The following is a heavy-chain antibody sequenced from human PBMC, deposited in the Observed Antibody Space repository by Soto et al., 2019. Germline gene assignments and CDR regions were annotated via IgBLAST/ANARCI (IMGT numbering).Heavy chain of an antibody. CDR2: INPMFNST. CDR3: ARQIFAADY. CDR1: GGTFDHAA. V-gene: IGHV1-69*01. Sequence: QVQLVQSVAEVKKTGSSVQVSCEAPGGTFDHAAITWVRQAPGQGLEWVGGINPMFNSTHYAQKFQGRVTITADAVTSTAFMELRGLTSYDTSVSYCARQIFAADYWGQCTL. J-gene: IGHJ4*02. D-gene: IGHD3-9*01.